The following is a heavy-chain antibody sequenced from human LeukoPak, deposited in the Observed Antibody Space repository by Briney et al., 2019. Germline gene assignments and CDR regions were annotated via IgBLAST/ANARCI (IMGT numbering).Heavy chain of an antibody. Sequence: GGSLRLSCAVSGFTFTSYTMNWVRRAPGRGLEWVSGISAGGDLTFHADPVKGRFTISRDNSKNTLYLQMNSLRADDTAEYYCAKSLLTTASGTGRAFDLWGQGTMVTVSS. D-gene: IGHD1-26*01. CDR2: ISAGGDLT. J-gene: IGHJ3*01. V-gene: IGHV3-23*01. CDR1: GFTFTSYT. CDR3: AKSLLTTASGTGRAFDL.